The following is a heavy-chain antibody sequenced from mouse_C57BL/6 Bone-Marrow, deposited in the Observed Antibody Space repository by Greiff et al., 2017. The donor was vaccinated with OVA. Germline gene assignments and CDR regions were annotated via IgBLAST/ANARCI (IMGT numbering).Heavy chain of an antibody. CDR1: GFTFSSYG. D-gene: IGHD1-1*02. CDR3: ARVGPRGY. CDR2: ISSGGSYT. J-gene: IGHJ2*01. V-gene: IGHV5-6*02. Sequence: EVKLVESGGDLVKPGGSLKLSCAASGFTFSSYGMSWVRQTPDKRLEWVATISSGGSYTYYPDSVKGRFTISRDNAKNTLYLQMSSLKSEDTAMYYCARVGPRGYWGQGTTLTVSS.